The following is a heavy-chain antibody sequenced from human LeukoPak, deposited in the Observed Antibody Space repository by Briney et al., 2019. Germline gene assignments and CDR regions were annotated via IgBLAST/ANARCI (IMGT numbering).Heavy chain of an antibody. CDR1: GFTFSSYA. CDR3: VKDKSPNDYYYYGMDV. V-gene: IGHV3-23*01. Sequence: PGGSVRLSCAASGFTFSSYAMSWVRQAPGKGLEWVSTISGSGGSTYYADSVKGRFTISRDNSKNTLYLRMSSLRVEDTAVYHCVKDKSPNDYYYYGMDVWGQGTTVTVSS. J-gene: IGHJ6*02. CDR2: ISGSGGST.